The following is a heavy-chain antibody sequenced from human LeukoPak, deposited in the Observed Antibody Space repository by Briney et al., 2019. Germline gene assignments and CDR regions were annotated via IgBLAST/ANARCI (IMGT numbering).Heavy chain of an antibody. D-gene: IGHD2-2*01. J-gene: IGHJ4*02. V-gene: IGHV4-59*01. CDR3: ARLIYCTGTSCSESGDYFDY. CDR1: GDSIRSYY. CDR2: IYDIGST. Sequence: SETLSLTCTVSGDSIRSYYWSWIRQPPGKGLEWIGYIYDIGSTNYNPSLKSRVTISVDTSKNQFSLKLSSVTAADTAVYYCARLIYCTGTSCSESGDYFDYWGQGALVTVSS.